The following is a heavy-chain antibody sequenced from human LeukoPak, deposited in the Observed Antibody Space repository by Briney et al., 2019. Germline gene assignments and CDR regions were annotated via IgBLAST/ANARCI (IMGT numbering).Heavy chain of an antibody. J-gene: IGHJ4*02. CDR3: ASYSRGYYFDY. CDR2: IYHSGST. D-gene: IGHD4-11*01. Sequence: SETLSLTCTVSGYSISSGYYWGWIRQPPGKGLEGIGSIYHSGSTYYNPSLKSRVTISVDTSKNQFSLKLSSVTAADTAVYYCASYSRGYYFDYWGQGTLVTVSS. V-gene: IGHV4-38-2*02. CDR1: GYSISSGYY.